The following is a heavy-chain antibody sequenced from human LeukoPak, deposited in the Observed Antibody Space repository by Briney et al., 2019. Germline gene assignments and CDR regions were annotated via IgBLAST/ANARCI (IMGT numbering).Heavy chain of an antibody. V-gene: IGHV3-49*04. CDR2: IRSKGYGGTP. CDR3: TRDPPPFN. CDR1: GFTFGDYP. J-gene: IGHJ4*02. D-gene: IGHD3-3*02. Sequence: GGSLRLSCTASGFTFGDYPMTWVRQAPGKGLEWVGFIRSKGYGGTPEYAASVKGRFIVSRDDSKSIAYLQMNSLKTEDTAVYYCTRDPPPFNWGQGTLVTVSS.